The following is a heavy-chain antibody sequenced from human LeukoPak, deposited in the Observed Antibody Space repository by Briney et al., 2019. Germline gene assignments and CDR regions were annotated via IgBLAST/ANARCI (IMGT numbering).Heavy chain of an antibody. V-gene: IGHV3-48*03. CDR2: ISSSGSTI. CDR3: ARLSRHFDWLPPYYYYYYMDV. CDR1: GFTFSSYE. J-gene: IGHJ6*03. Sequence: QPGGSLRLSCAASGFTFSSYEMNWVRQAPGKGLEWVSYISSSGSTIYYADSVKGRFTISRDNAKNSLYLQMNSLRAEDTAVYYCARLSRHFDWLPPYYYYYYMDVWGKGTTVTVSS. D-gene: IGHD3-9*01.